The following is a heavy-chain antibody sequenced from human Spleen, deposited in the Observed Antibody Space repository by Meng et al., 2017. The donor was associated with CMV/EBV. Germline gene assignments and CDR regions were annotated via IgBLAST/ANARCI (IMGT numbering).Heavy chain of an antibody. CDR3: ARAFYGSGSYYKHYYYYGMDV. V-gene: IGHV5-51*01. Sequence: KVSCKGSGYNFTSYWIGWVRQMPGKGLEWMGIIYPGDSDTRYSPSFQGQVTISADKSISTAYLQWSSLKASDTAMYYCARAFYGSGSYYKHYYYYGMDVWGQGTTVTVSS. J-gene: IGHJ6*02. D-gene: IGHD3-10*01. CDR1: GYNFTSYW. CDR2: IYPGDSDT.